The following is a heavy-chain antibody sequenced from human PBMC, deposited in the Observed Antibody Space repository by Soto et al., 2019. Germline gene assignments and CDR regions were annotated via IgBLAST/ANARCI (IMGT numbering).Heavy chain of an antibody. J-gene: IGHJ3*02. V-gene: IGHV3-49*04. CDR1: GFTFGDYA. CDR3: TRSIVYQLLVGAFDI. Sequence: GGSLRLSCTASGFTFGDYAMSWVRQAPGKGLEWVGFIRSKAYGGTTEYAASVKGRFTISRDDSKSIAYLQMNSLKTEDTAVYYCTRSIVYQLLVGAFDIWGQGTMVTVSS. D-gene: IGHD2-2*01. CDR2: IRSKAYGGTT.